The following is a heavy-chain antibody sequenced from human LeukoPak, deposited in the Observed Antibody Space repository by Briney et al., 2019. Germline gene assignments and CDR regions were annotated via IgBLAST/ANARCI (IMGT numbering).Heavy chain of an antibody. D-gene: IGHD3-22*01. J-gene: IGHJ4*02. CDR3: ARNTQGASGYPDY. CDR2: ISSSSSYI. V-gene: IGHV3-21*01. CDR1: GFTFSSYS. Sequence: GGTLRLSCAASGFTFSSYSMNWVRQAPGKGLEWVSSISSSSSYIYYADSVTGRFTISRDNAKNSLYLQMNSLRAEDTAVYYCARNTQGASGYPDYWGQGTLVTVSS.